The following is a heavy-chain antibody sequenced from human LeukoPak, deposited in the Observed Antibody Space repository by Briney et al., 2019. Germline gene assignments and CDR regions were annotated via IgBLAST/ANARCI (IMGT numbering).Heavy chain of an antibody. J-gene: IGHJ5*02. CDR1: GFTFITYT. Sequence: GGSQRLSCAASGFTFITYTMAWVRQAPGGGLAWVSGISGHGGPYYADSVRGRFAISRDNSKSTLYLQMNSLRAEDTAVYYCAKDFGRNLGGPGSWGRGTLVIVSS. D-gene: IGHD1-14*01. CDR2: ISGHGGP. V-gene: IGHV3-23*01. CDR3: AKDFGRNLGGPGS.